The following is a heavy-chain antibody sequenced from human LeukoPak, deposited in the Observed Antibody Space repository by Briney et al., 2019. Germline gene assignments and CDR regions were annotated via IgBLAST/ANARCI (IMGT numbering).Heavy chain of an antibody. CDR1: GFTFDDYA. D-gene: IGHD2-2*01. J-gene: IGHJ3*02. V-gene: IGHV3-9*01. CDR3: AKDTLGYCSSTSCSYHAFDI. CDR2: ISWNSGSI. Sequence: GRSLRLSCAASGFTFDDYAMHWVRQAPGKGLEWVSGISWNSGSIGYADSVKGRFTISRDNAKNSLYLQMNSLKAEDTALYYCAKDTLGYCSSTSCSYHAFDIWGQGTMVTVSS.